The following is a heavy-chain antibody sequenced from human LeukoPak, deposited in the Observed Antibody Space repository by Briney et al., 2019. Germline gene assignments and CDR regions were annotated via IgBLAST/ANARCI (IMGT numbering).Heavy chain of an antibody. D-gene: IGHD3-22*01. CDR3: AKDLYDSSPC. CDR1: GFTFSSYG. V-gene: IGHV3-30*18. Sequence: GRSLRLSCAASGFTFSSYGMHWVRQAPGKGLEWVAVISYDGSNKYYADSVKGRFTISRDNSKNTLYLQMNSLRAEDTAVYYCAKDLYDSSPCWGQGTLVTVSS. J-gene: IGHJ4*02. CDR2: ISYDGSNK.